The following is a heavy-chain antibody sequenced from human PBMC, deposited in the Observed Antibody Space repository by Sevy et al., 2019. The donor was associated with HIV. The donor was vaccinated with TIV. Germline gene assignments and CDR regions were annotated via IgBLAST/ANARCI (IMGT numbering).Heavy chain of an antibody. CDR3: ARAIAAAGISGAFDI. J-gene: IGHJ3*02. V-gene: IGHV3-30-3*01. CDR1: GFTFSSYA. Sequence: GGSLRLSCAASGFTFSSYAMHWVRQAPGKGLEWVAVISYDGSNKYYADSVKGRFTISRDNSKNTLYLQMNSLRAEDTAGYYCARAIAAAGISGAFDIWCQGTMVTVSS. D-gene: IGHD6-13*01. CDR2: ISYDGSNK.